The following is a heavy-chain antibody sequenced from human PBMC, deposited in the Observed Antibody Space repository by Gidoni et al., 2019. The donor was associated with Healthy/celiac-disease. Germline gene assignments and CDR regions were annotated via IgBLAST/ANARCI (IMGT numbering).Heavy chain of an antibody. V-gene: IGHV3-9*01. J-gene: IGHJ4*02. CDR3: AKGLDFWSGYFDFDY. CDR2: ISWNSGSI. Sequence: EVQLVESGGGLVQPGRSLRLSCAASGFTFDAYAMHWVRQAPGKGLEWVSGISWNSGSIGYADSVKGRFTISRDNAKNSLYLQMNSLRAEDTALYYCAKGLDFWSGYFDFDYWGQGTLVTVSS. CDR1: GFTFDAYA. D-gene: IGHD3-3*01.